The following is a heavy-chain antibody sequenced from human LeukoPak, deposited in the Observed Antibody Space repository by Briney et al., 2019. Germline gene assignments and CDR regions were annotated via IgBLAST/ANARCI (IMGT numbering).Heavy chain of an antibody. V-gene: IGHV4-39*01. CDR3: ARGGAIAVAGT. CDR1: GGSISSSSWY. J-gene: IGHJ4*02. D-gene: IGHD6-19*01. CDR2: VSYSGST. Sequence: SETLSLTCTVFGGSISSSSWYWGWIRQPPGKGLEWIGSVSYSGSTYYNPSLKSRVTISVDTSKNQFSLRLSSVTAADTAVYYCARGGAIAVAGTWGQGTLVTVSS.